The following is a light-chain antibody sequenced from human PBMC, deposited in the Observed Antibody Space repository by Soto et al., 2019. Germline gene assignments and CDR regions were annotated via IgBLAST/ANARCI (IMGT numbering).Light chain of an antibody. CDR1: SSDVGGYNY. CDR3: SSSKSSSTRVV. J-gene: IGLJ2*01. Sequence: QSALTQPASVSGSPGQSITISCTGTSSDVGGYNYVSWYQQHPGKAPKVMIYDVSKRPSGVSTRFSGSKSGNTASLTISGLQVEDEADYYCSSSKSSSTRVVFGGGTKLTVL. CDR2: DVS. V-gene: IGLV2-14*03.